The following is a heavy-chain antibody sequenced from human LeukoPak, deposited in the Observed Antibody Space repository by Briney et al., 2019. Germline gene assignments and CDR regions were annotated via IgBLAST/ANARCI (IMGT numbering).Heavy chain of an antibody. J-gene: IGHJ3*02. Sequence: GGSLRLSCAASGFTVSSNYMSWVRQAPGKGLEWVSVIYSGGSTYYADSVKGRFTISRDNSKNTLYLQMNSLRAEDTAVYYCARDRYYYDSSGSIWGQGTMVTVSS. CDR3: ARDRYYYDSSGSI. D-gene: IGHD3-22*01. CDR1: GFTVSSNY. V-gene: IGHV3-66*01. CDR2: IYSGGST.